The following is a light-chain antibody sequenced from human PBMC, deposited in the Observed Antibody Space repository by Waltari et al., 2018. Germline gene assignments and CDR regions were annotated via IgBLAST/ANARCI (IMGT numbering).Light chain of an antibody. Sequence: EVVMTQSPATLSVSPGERVTLSCRASQRVGYNLAWFQQQPGQAPRLLISGASTRATAIPDRFSGSGSGTAFTLTISSLQSEDFANYYCQQYNNWQITFGQGTRLDLK. CDR3: QQYNNWQIT. J-gene: IGKJ5*01. CDR2: GAS. CDR1: QRVGYN. V-gene: IGKV3-15*01.